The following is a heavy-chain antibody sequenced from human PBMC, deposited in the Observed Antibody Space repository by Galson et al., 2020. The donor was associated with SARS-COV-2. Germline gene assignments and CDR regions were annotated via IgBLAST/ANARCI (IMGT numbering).Heavy chain of an antibody. CDR2: IYYSGST. Sequence: SETLSLTCTVSGGSISSSSYYWGWIRQPPGKGLEWIGSIYYSGSTYYNPSLKSRVTISVDTSKNQFSLKLSSVTAADTAVYYCARLVVRQGLVLTIYYYCDMDVWGKGTTVGVSS. CDR1: GGSISSSSYY. V-gene: IGHV4-39*01. D-gene: IGHD6-19*01. CDR3: ARLVVRQGLVLTIYYYCDMDV. J-gene: IGHJ6*03.